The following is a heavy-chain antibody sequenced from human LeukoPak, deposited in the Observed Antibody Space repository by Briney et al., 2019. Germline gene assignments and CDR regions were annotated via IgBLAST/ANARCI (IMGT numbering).Heavy chain of an antibody. D-gene: IGHD5-12*01. CDR3: ARDQLAFSGYDTLFDY. CDR1: GFTFSSYA. CDR2: IPYEGRNK. J-gene: IGHJ4*02. V-gene: IGHV3-30*04. Sequence: GGSLRLSCAGSGFTFSSYALHWVRQAPGKGLEWVAVIPYEGRNKYYADSVKGRFSISRDDSKNTVFLQMNSLRSEDTAVYYCARDQLAFSGYDTLFDYWGQGTLVTVSS.